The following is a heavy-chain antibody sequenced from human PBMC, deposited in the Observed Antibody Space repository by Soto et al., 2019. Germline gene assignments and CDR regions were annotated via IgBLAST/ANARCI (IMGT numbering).Heavy chain of an antibody. V-gene: IGHV3-23*01. CDR1: GSTFSSYA. Sequence: GGSLRLSCAASGSTFSSYAMSWVRQAPGKGLEWVSAISGSGGSSYYADSVKGRFTISRDNSKNTLYLQMNSLRAEDTAVYYCAKDGSGTYPPYYFDYWGQGTLVTVSS. D-gene: IGHD3-10*01. CDR3: AKDGSGTYPPYYFDY. J-gene: IGHJ4*02. CDR2: ISGSGGSS.